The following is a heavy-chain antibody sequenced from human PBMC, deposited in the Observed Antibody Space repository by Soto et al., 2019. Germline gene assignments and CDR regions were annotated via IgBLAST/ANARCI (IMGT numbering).Heavy chain of an antibody. J-gene: IGHJ6*02. CDR2: ISYDGSNK. Sequence: GGSLRLSCAASEFTFSSYAMHWVRQAPGKGLEWVAVISYDGSNKYYADSVKGRFTISRDNSKNTLYLQMNSLRAEDTAVYYCAREGYSYGQGPMDVWGQGTTVTVS. CDR3: AREGYSYGQGPMDV. CDR1: EFTFSSYA. D-gene: IGHD5-18*01. V-gene: IGHV3-30-3*01.